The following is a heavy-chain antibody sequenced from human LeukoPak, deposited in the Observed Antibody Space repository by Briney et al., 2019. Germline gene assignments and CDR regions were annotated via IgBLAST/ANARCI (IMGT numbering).Heavy chain of an antibody. V-gene: IGHV4-39*01. Sequence: SETLSLTCSVSGGSISSLYWSWIRQPPGKGLEWIGSIYYSGSTYYNPSLKSRVTISVDTSKNQFSLKLSSVTAADTAVYYCARRLVAVAGRYWFDPWGQGTLVTVSS. J-gene: IGHJ5*02. CDR2: IYYSGST. CDR3: ARRLVAVAGRYWFDP. D-gene: IGHD6-19*01. CDR1: GGSISSLY.